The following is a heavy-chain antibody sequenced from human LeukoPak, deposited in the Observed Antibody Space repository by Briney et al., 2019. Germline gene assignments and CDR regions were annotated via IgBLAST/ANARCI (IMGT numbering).Heavy chain of an antibody. V-gene: IGHV3-15*05. CDR2: AKSKNSGGTS. CDR1: GFTVGNVW. CDR3: AASMVSGGFDI. Sequence: RGSLRLSCAASGFTVGNVWMSWVRQAPGKGLEWVGRAKSKNSGGTSDYAAVVKGRSTISRDDSENTLYLQMNSLKTEDTGVYYCAASMVSGGFDIWGLGTMVTVSS. J-gene: IGHJ3*02. D-gene: IGHD1-14*01.